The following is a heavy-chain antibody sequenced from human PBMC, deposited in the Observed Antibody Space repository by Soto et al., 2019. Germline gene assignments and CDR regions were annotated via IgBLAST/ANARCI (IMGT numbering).Heavy chain of an antibody. CDR1: GFTFSSYG. CDR3: ARDRADFWSGQSGYYFDY. J-gene: IGHJ4*02. V-gene: IGHV3-33*01. CDR2: IWYDGSNK. D-gene: IGHD3-3*01. Sequence: GGSLRLSCVVSGFTFSSYGMHWVRQAPGKGLEWVAVIWYDGSNKYYADSVKGRFTISRDNSKNTLYLQMNSLRAEDTAVYYCARDRADFWSGQSGYYFDYWGQGTLVTVSS.